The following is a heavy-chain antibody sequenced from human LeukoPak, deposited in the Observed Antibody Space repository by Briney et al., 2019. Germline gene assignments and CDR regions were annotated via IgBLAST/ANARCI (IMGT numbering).Heavy chain of an antibody. J-gene: IGHJ3*02. Sequence: GGSLRLSCAASGFTFSSYSMNWVRQAPGKGLEWVSSISSSSSYIYYADSVKGRFTISRDNAKNSLYLQMNSLRAEDTAVYYCALFPGVLMPGDAFDIWGQGTMVTVSS. D-gene: IGHD7-27*01. CDR1: GFTFSSYS. CDR3: ALFPGVLMPGDAFDI. V-gene: IGHV3-21*01. CDR2: ISSSSSYI.